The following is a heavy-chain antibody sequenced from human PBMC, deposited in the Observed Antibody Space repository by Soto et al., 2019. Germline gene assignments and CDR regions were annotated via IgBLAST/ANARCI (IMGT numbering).Heavy chain of an antibody. J-gene: IGHJ6*02. CDR2: ISGYNANT. CDR3: ARDSGPWFGELLWGGMDV. V-gene: IGHV1-18*01. Sequence: ASVKVSCKASGYTFTSYGISWVRQAPGQGLEWMGWISGYNANTKYAQILQGRVTMTTDTSTSTAYMELRSLRSDDTAVYYCARDSGPWFGELLWGGMDVWGQGTTVTVPS. CDR1: GYTFTSYG. D-gene: IGHD3-10*01.